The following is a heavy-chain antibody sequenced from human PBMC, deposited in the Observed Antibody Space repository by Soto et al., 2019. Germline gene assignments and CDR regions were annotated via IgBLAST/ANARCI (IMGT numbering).Heavy chain of an antibody. V-gene: IGHV4-59*01. Sequence: PSETLSLTCTVFGGSISSYYWSWIRQPPGKGLEWIGYIYYSGSTNYNPSLKSRVTISVDTSKNQFSLKLSSVTAADTAVYYCARESGSYPYYFDYWGQGTLVTVS. CDR1: GGSISSYY. CDR3: ARESGSYPYYFDY. D-gene: IGHD1-26*01. CDR2: IYYSGST. J-gene: IGHJ4*02.